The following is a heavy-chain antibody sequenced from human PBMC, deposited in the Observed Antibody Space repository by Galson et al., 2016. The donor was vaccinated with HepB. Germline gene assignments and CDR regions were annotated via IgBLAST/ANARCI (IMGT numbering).Heavy chain of an antibody. CDR3: AKISPVGYNSGLGGFFDS. CDR2: IRGSGTGT. J-gene: IGHJ3*02. Sequence: SLRLSCAASGFSISIYSMNWVRQAPGKGLEWVSVIRGSGTGTSYTDSVKGRFTISRDNSKNTLYLQMNSLRAEDAAVYYCAKISPVGYNSGLGGFFDSWGRGTMVTVSS. CDR1: GFSISIYS. D-gene: IGHD6-19*01. V-gene: IGHV3-23*01.